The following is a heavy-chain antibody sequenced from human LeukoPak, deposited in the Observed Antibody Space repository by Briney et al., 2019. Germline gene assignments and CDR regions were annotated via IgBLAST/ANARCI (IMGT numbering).Heavy chain of an antibody. CDR2: ISYDGSNK. Sequence: GGSLRLSCAASGFTFSSYGMHWVRQAPGKGLEWVAVISYDGSNKYYADSVKGRFTISRDNAMNSLYLQMNSLRVEDTAIYYCARVVDRDPGYMDVWGKGTTVTVSS. V-gene: IGHV3-30*03. D-gene: IGHD2-2*01. J-gene: IGHJ6*03. CDR1: GFTFSSYG. CDR3: ARVVDRDPGYMDV.